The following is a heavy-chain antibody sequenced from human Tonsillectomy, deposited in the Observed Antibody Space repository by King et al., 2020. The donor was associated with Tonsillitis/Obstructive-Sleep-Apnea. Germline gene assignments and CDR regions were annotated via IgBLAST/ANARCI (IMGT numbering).Heavy chain of an antibody. V-gene: IGHV4-34*01. D-gene: IGHD3-3*01. CDR3: ARRQSRYDFWSGYSNYFDY. CDR1: GGSFSGYY. CDR2: INHSGST. Sequence: VQLQQWGAGLLKPSETLSLTCAVYGGSFSGYYWSWIRQPPGKGLEWIGEINHSGSTNYNPSLKSRVTISVDTSKNQFSLKLSSVTAADTAVYYCARRQSRYDFWSGYSNYFDYWGQGTLVTVSS. J-gene: IGHJ4*02.